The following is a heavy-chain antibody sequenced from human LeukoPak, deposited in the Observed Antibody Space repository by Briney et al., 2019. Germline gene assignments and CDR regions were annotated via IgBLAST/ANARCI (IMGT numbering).Heavy chain of an antibody. V-gene: IGHV1-18*01. CDR2: ISAYNGNT. D-gene: IGHD3-10*01. J-gene: IGHJ4*02. CDR3: ARGLWFGELLPPDY. Sequence: ASVKVSCKASGYTFTSYDINWVRQATGQGLEWMGWISAYNGNTNYAQKLQGRVTMTTDTSTSTAYMELRSLRSDDTAVYYCARGLWFGELLPPDYWGQGTLVTVSS. CDR1: GYTFTSYD.